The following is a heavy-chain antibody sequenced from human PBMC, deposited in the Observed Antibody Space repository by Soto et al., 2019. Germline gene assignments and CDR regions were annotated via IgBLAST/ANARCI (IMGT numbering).Heavy chain of an antibody. V-gene: IGHV3-30-3*01. CDR2: ISHDGSNK. J-gene: IGHJ2*01. CDR3: ATDRGGYYYDRSGYYSPGDLDL. CDR1: GLIFSSYA. Sequence: QVQLMESGGGVVQPGRSLRLSCAAPGLIFSSYAMHWVRQAPGKGLEWVAVISHDGSNKHYGDSVKGRFTISRDKSKNTMYLQMNSLSAEDTAVYYCATDRGGYYYDRSGYYSPGDLDLWGRGTLVTVSS. D-gene: IGHD3-22*01.